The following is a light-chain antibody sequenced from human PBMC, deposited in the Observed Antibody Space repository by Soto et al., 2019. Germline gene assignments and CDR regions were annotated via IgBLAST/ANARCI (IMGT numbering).Light chain of an antibody. CDR1: SSDVGGYNY. Sequence: QSALTQPASVSGSPGQSITISCTGTSSDVGGYNYVSWYQQHPGKAPKLMIYDVSNRPSGVSNRFSGSKSGNTASLTISGLQAEDEGDYYCSSYTRSSTLDVFGTGTKLTV. CDR2: DVS. J-gene: IGLJ1*01. CDR3: SSYTRSSTLDV. V-gene: IGLV2-14*03.